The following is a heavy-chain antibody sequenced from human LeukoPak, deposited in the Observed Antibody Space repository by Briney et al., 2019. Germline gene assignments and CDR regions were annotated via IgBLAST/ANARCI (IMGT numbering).Heavy chain of an antibody. V-gene: IGHV3-30*04. J-gene: IGHJ4*02. D-gene: IGHD2-2*01. CDR1: GFTFSSYA. Sequence: PGGSLRLSCAASGFTFSSYAMHWVRQAPGKGLEWVAVISYDGSNKYYADSVKGRFTISRDNSKNTLYLQMNSLRAEDTAVYYCAKVRLPAYWGQGTLVTVSS. CDR2: ISYDGSNK. CDR3: AKVRLPAY.